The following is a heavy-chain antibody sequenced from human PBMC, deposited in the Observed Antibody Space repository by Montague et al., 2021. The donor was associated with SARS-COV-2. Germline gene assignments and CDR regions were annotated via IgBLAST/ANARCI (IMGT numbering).Heavy chain of an antibody. D-gene: IGHD1-26*01. Sequence: SETLSLTCTVSGVVELRRRSESTRLNSSHRRNSYAVFCLKKNTNYNPSLKSRVTISVDTSKNQFSLKLSSVTAADTAVYYCARDGSGKYHADYSGSYHLDYWGQGTLVTVSS. CDR3: ARDGSGKYHADYSGSYHLDY. CDR1: GVVELRRR. V-gene: IGHV4-59*02. CDR2: FCLKKNT. J-gene: IGHJ4*02.